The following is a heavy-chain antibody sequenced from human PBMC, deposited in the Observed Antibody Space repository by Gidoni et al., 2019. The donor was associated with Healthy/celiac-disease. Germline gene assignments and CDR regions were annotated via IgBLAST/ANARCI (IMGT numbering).Heavy chain of an antibody. J-gene: IGHJ4*02. Sequence: EVQLVESGGGLVNPGGSLRLSCAASGFTFSSYSMNWVRQAPGKGLEWVSFISSSSSYIYYADSVKGRFTISRDNAKNSLYLQMNSLRAEDTAVYYCASDDSSGYYSLDYWGQGTLVTVSS. V-gene: IGHV3-21*01. CDR1: GFTFSSYS. CDR3: ASDDSSGYYSLDY. CDR2: ISSSSSYI. D-gene: IGHD3-22*01.